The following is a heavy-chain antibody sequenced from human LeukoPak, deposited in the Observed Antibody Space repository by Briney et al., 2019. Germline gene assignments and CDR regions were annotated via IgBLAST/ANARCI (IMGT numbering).Heavy chain of an antibody. CDR3: ARLKGRYSYGLDY. Sequence: GESLKISCKTSGYSFTSYCIGWVRQMSGRGLEWMGIIYPGDSDTRYSPSFQGQVTISADKSISTAYLQWSSLKASDTAMYYCARLKGRYSYGLDYWGQGTLVTVSS. D-gene: IGHD5-18*01. CDR1: GYSFTSYC. J-gene: IGHJ4*02. V-gene: IGHV5-51*01. CDR2: IYPGDSDT.